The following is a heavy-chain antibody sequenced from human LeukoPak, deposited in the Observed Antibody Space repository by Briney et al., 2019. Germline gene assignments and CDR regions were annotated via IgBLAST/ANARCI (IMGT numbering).Heavy chain of an antibody. Sequence: PSETLSLTCTVSPGSISSSTYYWGWIRQPPGKGLEWIGSIFYSGGTYRNPSLKSRLTMSVDTSKNQFSLRLSSVTAADTAVYYCARGQKYRSGYTVTELGSGYFDYWGQGTLVTVSS. CDR1: PGSISSSTYY. CDR3: ARGQKYRSGYTVTELGSGYFDY. V-gene: IGHV4-39*07. D-gene: IGHD5-18*01. J-gene: IGHJ4*02. CDR2: IFYSGGT.